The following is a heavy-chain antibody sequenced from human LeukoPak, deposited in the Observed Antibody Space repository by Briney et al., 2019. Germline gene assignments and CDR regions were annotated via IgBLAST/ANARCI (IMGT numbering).Heavy chain of an antibody. CDR2: ISSNGGST. J-gene: IGHJ4*02. V-gene: IGHV3-64*01. Sequence: GGSLRLSCAASGFTFSSYAMHWARQAPGKGLEYVSSISSNGGSTDYANSVKGRFTISRDNSKNTLYLQMGSLRTEDMAVYYCARVSSIAPRGYFDFWGQGTLVTVSS. D-gene: IGHD6-6*01. CDR3: ARVSSIAPRGYFDF. CDR1: GFTFSSYA.